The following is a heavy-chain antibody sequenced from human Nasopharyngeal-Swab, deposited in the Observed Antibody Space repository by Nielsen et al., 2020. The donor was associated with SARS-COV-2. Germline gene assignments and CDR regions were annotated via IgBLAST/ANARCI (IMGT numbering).Heavy chain of an antibody. D-gene: IGHD6-13*01. J-gene: IGHJ6*02. V-gene: IGHV7-4-1*02. Sequence: ASVKVSCKASGYTFTSYAMNWVRQAPGQGLEWMGWINTNTGNPTYAQGFTGRFVFSLGTSVSTAYLQISSLKAEDTAVYYCARAPSYSSSWYLPYYGMDVWGQGTTVTVSS. CDR2: INTNTGNP. CDR1: GYTFTSYA. CDR3: ARAPSYSSSWYLPYYGMDV.